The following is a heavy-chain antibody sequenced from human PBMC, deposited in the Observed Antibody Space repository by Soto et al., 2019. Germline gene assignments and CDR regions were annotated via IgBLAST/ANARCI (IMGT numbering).Heavy chain of an antibody. CDR2: IYQSGST. V-gene: IGHV4-30-2*01. Sequence: SETLSLTCAVSGGSISSGGYSWSWMRQPPGKGLEWIGYIYQSGSTYYNPSLKSRVTISVDTSKNQFSLRLSSVTAADTAVYYCARGNPDIVVVPTAVPVYFDYWGQGTLVTVSS. CDR1: GGSISSGGYS. CDR3: ARGNPDIVVVPTAVPVYFDY. D-gene: IGHD2-2*02. J-gene: IGHJ4*02.